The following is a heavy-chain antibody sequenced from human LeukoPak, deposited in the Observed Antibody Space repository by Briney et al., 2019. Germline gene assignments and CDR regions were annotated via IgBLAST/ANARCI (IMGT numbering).Heavy chain of an antibody. J-gene: IGHJ4*02. CDR1: GGSISSGGYY. CDR3: ARGGAFNGYNYDY. CDR2: IYYSGST. D-gene: IGHD5-24*01. V-gene: IGHV4-31*03. Sequence: SSETLSLTCTVSGGSISSGGYYWRWIRQHPGEGLEWIGYIYYSGSTYYHPSLKSRVTISVDTSKNQFSLKLSSVTAADTAVYYCARGGAFNGYNYDYWGQGTLVTVSS.